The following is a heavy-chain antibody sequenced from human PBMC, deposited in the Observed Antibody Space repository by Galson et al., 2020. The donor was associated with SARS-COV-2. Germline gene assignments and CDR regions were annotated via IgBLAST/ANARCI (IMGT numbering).Heavy chain of an antibody. J-gene: IGHJ4*02. Sequence: GESLKISCKGSGYSFSNLWIAWVRQVPGKGLEWMGIIYPGNSDTRYSPTFQGQVTISADESINTAYLQWNSLKASDTARYYCARITVNSFDYWGQGTLVTVSS. D-gene: IGHD3-16*02. V-gene: IGHV5-51*01. CDR3: ARITVNSFDY. CDR2: IYPGNSDT. CDR1: GYSFSNLW.